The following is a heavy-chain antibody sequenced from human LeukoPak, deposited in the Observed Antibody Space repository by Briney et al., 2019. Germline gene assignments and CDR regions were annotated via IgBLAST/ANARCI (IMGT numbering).Heavy chain of an antibody. Sequence: PSETLSLTCTVSGGSISPYYWSWIRQPPGKGLEWIGYISYSGSTNFNPSLKSRVTISVDTPKNQFSLKLSSVTAADTAVYYCAREGTAGTNLNWFDPWGQGTLVTVSS. V-gene: IGHV4-59*01. D-gene: IGHD1-1*01. CDR1: GGSISPYY. CDR2: ISYSGST. CDR3: AREGTAGTNLNWFDP. J-gene: IGHJ5*02.